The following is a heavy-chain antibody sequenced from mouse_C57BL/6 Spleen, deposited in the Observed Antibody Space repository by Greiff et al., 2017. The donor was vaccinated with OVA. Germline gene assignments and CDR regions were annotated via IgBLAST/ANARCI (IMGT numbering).Heavy chain of an antibody. CDR2: IYPGDGGT. V-gene: IGHV1-80*01. CDR1: GYAFSSYW. CDR3: ARWGDFDY. J-gene: IGHJ2*01. Sequence: VQLQQSGAELVKPGASVKISCKASGYAFSSYWMNWVKQRPGKGLAWIGQIYPGDGGTNYNGKFKGKATLTADTSSRTASMQLSTLTYEDSAVYVCARWGDFDYWGQGTTLTVSS.